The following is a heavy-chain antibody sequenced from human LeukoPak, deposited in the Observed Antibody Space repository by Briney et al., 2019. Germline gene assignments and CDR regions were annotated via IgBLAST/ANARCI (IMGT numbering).Heavy chain of an antibody. CDR2: IYYSGST. CDR1: GGSISSYY. Sequence: SETLSLTCTVSGGSISSYYWSWIRQPPGKGLEWIGYIYYSGSTDYNPSLKSRVTISIDTSKNQFSLKLSSVTAADTAVYYCARSSYYYGADALDIWGQGTMVTVSS. D-gene: IGHD3-10*01. CDR3: ARSSYYYGADALDI. V-gene: IGHV4-59*01. J-gene: IGHJ3*02.